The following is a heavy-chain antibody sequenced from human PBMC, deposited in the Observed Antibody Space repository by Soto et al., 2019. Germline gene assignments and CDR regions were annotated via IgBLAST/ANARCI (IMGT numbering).Heavy chain of an antibody. J-gene: IGHJ5*02. CDR3: MRDLPESLFGS. D-gene: IGHD3-3*01. CDR1: GFSFRSHR. Sequence: EVQLLESGGGLVKPGGSLRLSCAASGFSFRSHRMNWIRQAPGKGLEWVASISSSGNFTHYADSMRGRFTISRENPNNSPYPQMNSLSDEDTAVYYCMRDLPESLFGSWCQGTPVSVSS. CDR2: ISSSGNFT. V-gene: IGHV3-21*01.